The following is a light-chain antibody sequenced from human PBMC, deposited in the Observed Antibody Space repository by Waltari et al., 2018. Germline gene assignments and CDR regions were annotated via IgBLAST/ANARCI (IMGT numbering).Light chain of an antibody. CDR1: SSDVGGYNY. CDR3: CSYAGSYTFPYV. Sequence: QSALTQPRSVSGSPGPSVTISCTGTSSDVGGYNYVSLYQQHPGKAPKLMIYDVSKRPSGVPDRFSGSKSGNTASLTISGLQAEDGADYYCCSYAGSYTFPYVFGTGTKVTVL. V-gene: IGLV2-11*01. CDR2: DVS. J-gene: IGLJ1*01.